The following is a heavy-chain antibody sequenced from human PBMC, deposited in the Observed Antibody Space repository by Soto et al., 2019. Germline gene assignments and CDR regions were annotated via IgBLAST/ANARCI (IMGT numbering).Heavy chain of an antibody. CDR3: VRQGEGAGPDC. J-gene: IGHJ4*02. V-gene: IGHV3-73*01. CDR1: GFTFSIAA. Sequence: GGSLRLSCETSGFTFSIAAMHWVRQAPGKGLEWIGRVRNRANNHATGYAASVKGRFTIYRDDSKTTTYLQMNSLKTEDTAVYYCVRQGEGAGPDCWGQGSLVTVSS. CDR2: VRNRANNHAT. D-gene: IGHD1-26*01.